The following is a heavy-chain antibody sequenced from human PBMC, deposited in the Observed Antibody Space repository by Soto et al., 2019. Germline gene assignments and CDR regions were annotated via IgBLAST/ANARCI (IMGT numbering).Heavy chain of an antibody. J-gene: IGHJ6*02. V-gene: IGHV4-31*02. D-gene: IGHD1-1*01. Sequence: WTWIRHRPGEGLEWFGYINHRGSLYYNPSLKSRVSMSVDTSKNQFSLNLSSVTAADTAVYYCARELPQRQGRNMAVWGQGATVTVSS. CDR2: INHRGSL. CDR3: ARELPQRQGRNMAV.